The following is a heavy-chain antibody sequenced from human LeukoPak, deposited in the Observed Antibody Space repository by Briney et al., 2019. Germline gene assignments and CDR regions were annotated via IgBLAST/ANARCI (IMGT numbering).Heavy chain of an antibody. CDR1: GGSFSGYY. CDR2: INHSGST. Sequence: PSETLSLTCAVYGGSFSGYYWSWIRQPPGKGLEWIGEINHSGSTNYNPSLKSRVTISVDTSKNQFSLKLSSVTAADTAVYYCAREGYSYDLDYWGQGTLVTVSS. D-gene: IGHD5-18*01. V-gene: IGHV4-34*01. J-gene: IGHJ4*02. CDR3: AREGYSYDLDY.